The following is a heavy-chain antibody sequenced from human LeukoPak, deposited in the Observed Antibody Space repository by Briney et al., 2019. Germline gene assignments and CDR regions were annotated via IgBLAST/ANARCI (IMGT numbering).Heavy chain of an antibody. CDR2: MNPNSGYT. Sequence: GASVKVSCKASGYTFTSYDINWVRQATGQGLEWMGWMNPNSGYTGYAQKFQGRVTMSRNPSINTAYMEMSGLRSEDTAVYYCARSPQFGDPNDYWGQGTLVTVSS. J-gene: IGHJ4*02. V-gene: IGHV1-8*01. CDR1: GYTFTSYD. CDR3: ARSPQFGDPNDY. D-gene: IGHD3-16*01.